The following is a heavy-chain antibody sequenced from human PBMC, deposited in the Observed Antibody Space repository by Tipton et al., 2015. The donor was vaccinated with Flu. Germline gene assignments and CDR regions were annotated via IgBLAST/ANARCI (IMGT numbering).Heavy chain of an antibody. J-gene: IGHJ4*02. V-gene: IGHV3-49*04. CDR1: GFTFGDYA. Sequence: PLRLSCTASGFTFGDYAMSWVRQAPGKGLEWVGFIRSKAYGGTTEYAASVKGRFTISRDDSKSIAYLQMNSLKTEDTAVYYCTRSYCGGDCYLDPFDYWGQGTLVTVSS. CDR3: TRSYCGGDCYLDPFDY. CDR2: IRSKAYGGTT. D-gene: IGHD2-21*01.